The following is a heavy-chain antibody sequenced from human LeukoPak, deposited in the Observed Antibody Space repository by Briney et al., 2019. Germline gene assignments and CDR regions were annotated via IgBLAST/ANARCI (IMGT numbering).Heavy chain of an antibody. D-gene: IGHD5-24*01. Sequence: PAATAKVSCKPSGGTFSSYATSWVRQTPGQRLEWMGRIIPIFGIANYAQKFQGRVTTTADKSTSTAYMELSSLRSEDTAVYYCAIPIDGCGGPSLDYWGQGTLVTVSS. CDR1: GGTFSSYA. CDR2: IIPIFGIA. V-gene: IGHV1-69*04. CDR3: AIPIDGCGGPSLDY. J-gene: IGHJ4*02.